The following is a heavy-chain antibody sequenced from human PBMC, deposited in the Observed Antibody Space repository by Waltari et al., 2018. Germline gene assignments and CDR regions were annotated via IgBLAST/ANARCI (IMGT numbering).Heavy chain of an antibody. CDR1: GYTFTDYY. J-gene: IGHJ3*02. CDR2: IYTEDGET. V-gene: IGHV1-69-2*01. Sequence: EVQLVQSGAEVKKPGATVKISCKVSGYTFTDYYMHWVQQAPGKGLEWIGLIYTEDGETIDAEKYQGRVTITEDTSTDTAYMERSSLRSEDTAVYYCATPVTTPAFDIWGQGTMVTVSS. CDR3: ATPVTTPAFDI. D-gene: IGHD4-17*01.